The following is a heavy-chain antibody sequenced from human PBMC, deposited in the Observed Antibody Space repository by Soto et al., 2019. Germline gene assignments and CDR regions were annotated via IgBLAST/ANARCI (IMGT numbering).Heavy chain of an antibody. CDR2: ISYDGSNK. Sequence: QVEVVESGGGVVQSGGSLRLSCVASGFTFRSYGMHWVRQAPGKGLEWVAVISYDGSNKYYADSVKGRFTISRDNSKNTLYLQMNSLKAEDTALYYCAKDLAGCTNCPNKYYYYMDVWGKGTAVTVSS. CDR3: AKDLAGCTNCPNKYYYYMDV. J-gene: IGHJ6*03. V-gene: IGHV3-30*18. CDR1: GFTFRSYG. D-gene: IGHD2-2*01.